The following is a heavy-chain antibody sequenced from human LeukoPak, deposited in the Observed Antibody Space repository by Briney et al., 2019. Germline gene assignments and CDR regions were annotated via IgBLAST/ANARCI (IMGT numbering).Heavy chain of an antibody. J-gene: IGHJ6*02. CDR3: ARDSYGPLFPFYYYYGMDV. V-gene: IGHV1-18*01. D-gene: IGHD5-18*01. Sequence: EASVKVSCKASGYTFTSYGISWVRQAPGQGLEWMGWISAYNGNTNYAQKLQGRVTMTTDTSTSTAYMELRSLRSEDTAVYYCARDSYGPLFPFYYYYGMDVWGQGTTVTVSS. CDR1: GYTFTSYG. CDR2: ISAYNGNT.